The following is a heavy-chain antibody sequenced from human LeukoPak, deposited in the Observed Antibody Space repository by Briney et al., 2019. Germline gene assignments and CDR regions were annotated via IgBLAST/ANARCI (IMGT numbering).Heavy chain of an antibody. CDR2: IWYDGSSK. J-gene: IGHJ5*02. D-gene: IGHD6-6*01. CDR3: AGGDAGQLAT. Sequence: GRSLRLSCAASGFTFSSYGMHWVRQAPGKGLEWVAVIWYDGSSKYYADSVKGRFTISRDNSKNTLYLQMNSLRAEDTAVYYCAGGDAGQLATWGQGTLVTVSS. CDR1: GFTFSSYG. V-gene: IGHV3-33*01.